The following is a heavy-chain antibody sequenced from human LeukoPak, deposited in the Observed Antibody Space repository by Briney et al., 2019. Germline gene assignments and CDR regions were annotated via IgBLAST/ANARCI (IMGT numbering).Heavy chain of an antibody. V-gene: IGHV3-11*04. D-gene: IGHD6-19*01. Sequence: GGSLRLSCAASGFTFSDYYMSWIRQAPGKGLEWVSYISSSGSTIYYADSVKGRFTISRDNAKNSLYLQMNSLRPDDTAVYYCAKAGYSSGWTRYYGMDVWGQGTTVAVSS. CDR3: AKAGYSSGWTRYYGMDV. J-gene: IGHJ6*02. CDR1: GFTFSDYY. CDR2: ISSSGSTI.